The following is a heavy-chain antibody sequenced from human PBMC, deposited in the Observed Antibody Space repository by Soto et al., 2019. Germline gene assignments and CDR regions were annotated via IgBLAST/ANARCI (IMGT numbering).Heavy chain of an antibody. CDR2: IIPIFGTA. J-gene: IGHJ5*02. V-gene: IGHV1-69*01. D-gene: IGHD3-22*01. CDR3: AENDYYDRGRGFDP. CDR1: GGTFTSYA. Sequence: QVQLVQSGAEVKKPGSSVKVSCKASGGTFTSYATSWVRQAPGQGLEWMGGIIPIFGTANYAQKFQGRVTFTADESTSTTYMELRSLRCEDTAVYYCAENDYYDRGRGFDPWGQGTLVTVSS.